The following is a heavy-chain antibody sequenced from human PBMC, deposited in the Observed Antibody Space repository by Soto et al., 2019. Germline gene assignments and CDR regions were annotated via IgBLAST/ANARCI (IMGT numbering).Heavy chain of an antibody. CDR2: IKSKTDGGTT. J-gene: IGHJ6*03. CDR3: TTTPTIFGVVIMSYYYMDV. V-gene: IGHV3-15*01. Sequence: GGSLRLSCAASGFTFSNAWISWVRQAPGKGLEWVGRIKSKTDGGTTDYAAPVKGRFTISRDDSKNTLYLQMNSLKTEDTAVYYCTTTPTIFGVVIMSYYYMDVWGKGTTVTV. CDR1: GFTFSNAW. D-gene: IGHD3-3*01.